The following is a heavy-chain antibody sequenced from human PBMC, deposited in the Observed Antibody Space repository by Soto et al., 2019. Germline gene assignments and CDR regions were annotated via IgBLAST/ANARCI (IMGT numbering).Heavy chain of an antibody. CDR1: GFTFSNYN. CDR3: ARVQAVAALYGSDV. V-gene: IGHV3-21*01. J-gene: IGHJ6*02. D-gene: IGHD6-19*01. Sequence: EVQLVESGGGLVKPGGSLRLSCAASGFTFSNYNINWVRQAPGKGLEWVSSIGTSSSYIYYADSVKGRFTISRDNAKNSLYLQMNSLRAEDTAVYYWARVQAVAALYGSDVWGQGTTVTVSS. CDR2: IGTSSSYI.